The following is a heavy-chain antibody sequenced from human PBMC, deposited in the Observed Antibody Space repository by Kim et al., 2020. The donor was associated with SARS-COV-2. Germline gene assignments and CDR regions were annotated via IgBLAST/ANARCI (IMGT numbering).Heavy chain of an antibody. CDR2: IYYSGST. CDR3: ARMRTLYYYYGMDV. CDR1: GGSISSYY. J-gene: IGHJ6*02. V-gene: IGHV4-59*13. Sequence: SETLSLTCTVSGGSISSYYWSWIRQPPGKGLEWIGYIYYSGSTNYNPSLKSRVTISVDTSKNQFSLKLSSVTAADTAVYYCARMRTLYYYYGMDVWGPETTVTVSS.